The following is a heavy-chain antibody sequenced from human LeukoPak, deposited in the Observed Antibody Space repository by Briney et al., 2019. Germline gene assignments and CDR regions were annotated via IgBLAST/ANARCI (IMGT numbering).Heavy chain of an antibody. D-gene: IGHD3-22*01. Sequence: ASVKVSCKASGYTFTSYDINWVRQATGQGLEWMGWMNPNSGNTGYAQKFQGRVTMTRNTSTSTAYMELSSLRSEDTAVYYCARGYYDSSGYYYLYYYYGMDVWGQGTMVTVSS. CDR3: ARGYYDSSGYYYLYYYYGMDV. CDR1: GYTFTSYD. J-gene: IGHJ6*02. V-gene: IGHV1-8*01. CDR2: MNPNSGNT.